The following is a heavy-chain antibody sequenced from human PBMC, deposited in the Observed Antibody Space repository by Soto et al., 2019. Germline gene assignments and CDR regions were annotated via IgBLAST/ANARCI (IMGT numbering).Heavy chain of an antibody. V-gene: IGHV4-59*08. CDR1: GGSISSYY. J-gene: IGHJ4*02. Sequence: SETLSLTCTVSGGSISSYYWSWIRQPPGKGLEWIGYIYYSGSTNYNPSLKGRVTISVDTSKNQFSLKLSSVTAADTAVYYCARQEYSSSPFDYWGQGTLVTVSS. CDR3: ARQEYSSSPFDY. D-gene: IGHD6-6*01. CDR2: IYYSGST.